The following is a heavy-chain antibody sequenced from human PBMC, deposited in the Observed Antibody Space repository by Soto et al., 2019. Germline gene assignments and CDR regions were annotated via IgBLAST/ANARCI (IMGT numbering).Heavy chain of an antibody. CDR1: GLTVSGKKY. J-gene: IGHJ3*02. CDR2: VYDLDGT. Sequence: DVQLVESGGGLIQPGGSLRLSCVASGLTVSGKKYVAWVRQAPGKGPEWVSGVYDLDGTYYADSVRGRFTTSIGNSRTTVWLQMRDQSPEYTALYFCATWHLREHAYDIWARGTMLTVSS. D-gene: IGHD5-12*01. V-gene: IGHV3-53*01. CDR3: ATWHLREHAYDI.